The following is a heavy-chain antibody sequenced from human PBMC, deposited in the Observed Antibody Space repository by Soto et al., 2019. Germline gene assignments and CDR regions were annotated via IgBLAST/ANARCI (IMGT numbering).Heavy chain of an antibody. CDR3: ARGRSYYGSGSYSDWFDP. CDR1: GGSFSGYY. CDR2: INHSGST. V-gene: IGHV4-34*01. D-gene: IGHD3-10*01. J-gene: IGHJ5*02. Sequence: QVQLQQWGAGLLKPSETLSLTCAVYGGSFSGYYWSWIRQPPGKGLEWLGEINHSGSTNYNPSLKSRVTITVDTSRNQFSLKLSSVTAADTAVYYCARGRSYYGSGSYSDWFDPWGQGTLVTVSS.